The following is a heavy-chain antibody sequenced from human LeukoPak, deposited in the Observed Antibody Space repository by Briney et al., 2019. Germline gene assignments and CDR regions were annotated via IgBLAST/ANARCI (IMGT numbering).Heavy chain of an antibody. V-gene: IGHV3-21*01. J-gene: IGHJ4*02. CDR3: ARYGYSYGYVDY. Sequence: GGSLRLSCAASGFTFSSYSMNWVRQAPGKGLEWVSSISSSSSYIYYADPVKGRFTISRDNAKNSLYLQMNSLRAEDTAVYYCARYGYSYGYVDYWGQGTLVTVSS. CDR1: GFTFSSYS. D-gene: IGHD5-18*01. CDR2: ISSSSSYI.